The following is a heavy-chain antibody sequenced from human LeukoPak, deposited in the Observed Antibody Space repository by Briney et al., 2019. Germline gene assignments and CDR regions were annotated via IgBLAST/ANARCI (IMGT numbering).Heavy chain of an antibody. D-gene: IGHD6-13*01. CDR2: IYPGDSDT. J-gene: IGHJ4*02. CDR1: GYSFSTYW. CDR3: AGAAAGTAIDS. V-gene: IGHV5-51*01. Sequence: GESLRISCKGSGYSFSTYWIAWVRQMPGKGLEWMGIIYPGDSDTRYSPSFQGQFTISADKSISTAYLQWSSLKASDSAIYYCAGAAAGTAIDSWGQGTLVTVSS.